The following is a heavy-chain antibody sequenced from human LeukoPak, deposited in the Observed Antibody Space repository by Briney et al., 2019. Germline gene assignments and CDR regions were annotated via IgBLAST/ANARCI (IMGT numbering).Heavy chain of an antibody. CDR1: GGSISSSSYY. J-gene: IGHJ6*02. V-gene: IGHV4-39*01. CDR2: IYYSGST. Sequence: SETLSLTCTVSGGSISSSSYYWGWIRQPPGKGLEWIGSIYYSGSTYYNPSLKSRVTISVDTSKNQFSLKLSSVTAADTAVYYCARRLNIAHYGMDVWGQGTTVTVSS. D-gene: IGHD5-12*01. CDR3: ARRLNIAHYGMDV.